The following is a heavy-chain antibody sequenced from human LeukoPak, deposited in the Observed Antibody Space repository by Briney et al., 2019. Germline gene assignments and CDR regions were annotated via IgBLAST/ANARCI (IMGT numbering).Heavy chain of an antibody. CDR1: GGSISSGGYS. CDR2: IYHSGST. D-gene: IGHD3-10*01. Sequence: SQTLSLTCAVSGGSISSGGYSWSWIRQPPGKGLEWIGYIYHSGSTYYNPSLKSRVTISVDRSKNQFSLKLRSVTAADTAVYYCARAGITMVRGVIIMGTFDYWGQGTLVTVSS. CDR3: ARAGITMVRGVIIMGTFDY. J-gene: IGHJ4*02. V-gene: IGHV4-30-2*01.